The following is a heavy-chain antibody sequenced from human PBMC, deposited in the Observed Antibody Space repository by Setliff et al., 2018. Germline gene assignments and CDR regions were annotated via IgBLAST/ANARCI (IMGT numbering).Heavy chain of an antibody. V-gene: IGHV4-39*07. D-gene: IGHD6-13*01. CDR2: IYYSGST. CDR3: ARQQQLVIGSTACYYYGMDV. Sequence: PSETLSLTCTVSGGSISSSSYYWGWIRQPPGKGLEWIGIIYYSGSTYYNPSLKSRVTISVDTSKNQFSLKLSSVTAADTAVYYCARQQQLVIGSTACYYYGMDVWGQGTTVTVSS. CDR1: GGSISSSSYY. J-gene: IGHJ6*02.